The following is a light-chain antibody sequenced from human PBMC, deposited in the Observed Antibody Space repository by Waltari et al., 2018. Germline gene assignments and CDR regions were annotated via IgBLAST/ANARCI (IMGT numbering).Light chain of an antibody. CDR3: QQYENFPWT. Sequence: DIQMTQSPSSLSASVGDRVTITCQASQDITNYLNCYQQRPGKAPKLLIYDASNLETGVPSRFSGSGSGTDFTFTISSLQPEDVATYYCQQYENFPWTFGQGTKVEVK. CDR1: QDITNY. J-gene: IGKJ1*01. V-gene: IGKV1-33*01. CDR2: DAS.